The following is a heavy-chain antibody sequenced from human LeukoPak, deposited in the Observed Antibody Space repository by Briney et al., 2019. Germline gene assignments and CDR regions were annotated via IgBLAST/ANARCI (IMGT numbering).Heavy chain of an antibody. CDR1: GGSFSGYY. V-gene: IGHV4-34*01. Sequence: SETLSLTCAVYGGSFSGYYWSWIRQPSGKGLEWIGEINHSGSTNYNPSLKSRVTISVDTSKNQFSLKLSSATAADTAVYYCARGARTFDPWGQGTLVTVSS. J-gene: IGHJ5*02. D-gene: IGHD1-26*01. CDR3: ARGARTFDP. CDR2: INHSGST.